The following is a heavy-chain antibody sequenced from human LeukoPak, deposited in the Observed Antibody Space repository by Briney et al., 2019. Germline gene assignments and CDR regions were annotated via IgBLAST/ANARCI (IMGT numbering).Heavy chain of an antibody. D-gene: IGHD3-10*01. CDR2: IYYSGST. Sequence: PSETLSLTCTVSGGSISSYYWSWIRQPPGKGLEWIGYIYYSGSTNYNPSLKSRVTISVDTSKNQFSLKLSSVTAADTAVYYCARNYYGSGSYYNEVGPWFDPWGQGTLVTVSS. V-gene: IGHV4-59*08. J-gene: IGHJ5*02. CDR1: GGSISSYY. CDR3: ARNYYGSGSYYNEVGPWFDP.